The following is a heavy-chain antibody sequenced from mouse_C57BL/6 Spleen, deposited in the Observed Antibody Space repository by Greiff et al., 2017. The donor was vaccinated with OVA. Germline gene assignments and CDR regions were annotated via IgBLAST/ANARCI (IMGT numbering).Heavy chain of an antibody. CDR3: ARSAYYSPMDY. CDR2: INPGSGGT. Sequence: QVQLQQSGAELVRPGTSVKVSCKASGYAFTNYLIEWVKQRPGQGLEWIGVINPGSGGTNSNEKFKGKATLTADKSSSTAYMQLSSLTSEDSAVYFCARSAYYSPMDYWGQGTSVTVSS. D-gene: IGHD2-12*01. J-gene: IGHJ4*01. V-gene: IGHV1-54*01. CDR1: GYAFTNYL.